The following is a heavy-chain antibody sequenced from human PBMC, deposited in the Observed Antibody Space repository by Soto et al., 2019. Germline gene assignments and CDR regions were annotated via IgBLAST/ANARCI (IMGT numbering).Heavy chain of an antibody. Sequence: QVQLVQSGAEVKKPGSSVKVSCKASGGTFSTYSISWVRQAPGQGLEWMGGSPPIFGTSKYAQNFQGRVTITADESTSTAYMELSSLRSDDTAVYYCARGGLYPKSSYYYGTDVWGQGTTVTVSS. V-gene: IGHV1-69*01. J-gene: IGHJ6*02. CDR2: SPPIFGTS. CDR3: ARGGLYPKSSYYYGTDV. CDR1: GGTFSTYS. D-gene: IGHD2-8*01.